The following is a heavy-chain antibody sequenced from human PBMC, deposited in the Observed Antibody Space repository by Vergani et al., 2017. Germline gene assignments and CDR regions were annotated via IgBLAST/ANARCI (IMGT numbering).Heavy chain of an antibody. D-gene: IGHD3-9*01. CDR1: EYSFGNYW. Sequence: EVELVQSGPEMRKPGESLKISCKGSEYSFGNYWIGWVRQMPGKGLEWVSYISSSGSTIYYADSVKGRFTIARDNAKNSLYLQMNSLRAEDTAVYYCARDRVLTGYLNHYYYYGMDVWGQGTTVTVSS. CDR3: ARDRVLTGYLNHYYYYGMDV. CDR2: ISSSGSTI. J-gene: IGHJ6*02. V-gene: IGHV3-48*04.